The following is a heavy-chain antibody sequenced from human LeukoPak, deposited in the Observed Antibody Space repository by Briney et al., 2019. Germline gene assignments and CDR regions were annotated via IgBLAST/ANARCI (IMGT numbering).Heavy chain of an antibody. CDR1: GGTFSSYA. Sequence: SVKVSCKASGGTFSSYAISWVRQAPGQGLEWMGRIIPIFGTANYAQKFQGRVTITTDESTSTAYMALSNLRSKGTAVYYCAQVGYDSSGYGIDYWGQGTLVTVSS. CDR2: IIPIFGTA. CDR3: AQVGYDSSGYGIDY. J-gene: IGHJ4*02. V-gene: IGHV1-69*05. D-gene: IGHD3-22*01.